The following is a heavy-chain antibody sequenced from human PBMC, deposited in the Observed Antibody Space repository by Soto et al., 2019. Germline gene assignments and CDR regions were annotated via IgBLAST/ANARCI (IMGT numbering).Heavy chain of an antibody. CDR3: AGSYDSSGYYWDY. Sequence: SETLSLTCAVSGGSISSGGYSWSWIRQPPGKGLECIGYIYHSGSTYYNPSLKSRVTMSVDMSKNHFSLKLSSMTAADTAVYYCAGSYDSSGYYWDYWGQGTLVTVSS. V-gene: IGHV4-30-2*01. D-gene: IGHD3-22*01. J-gene: IGHJ4*02. CDR1: GGSISSGGYS. CDR2: IYHSGST.